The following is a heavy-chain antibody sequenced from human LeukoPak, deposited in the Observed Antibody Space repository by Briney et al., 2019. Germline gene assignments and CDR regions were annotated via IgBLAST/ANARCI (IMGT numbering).Heavy chain of an antibody. J-gene: IGHJ6*03. Sequence: SETLSLTCTVSGGSISSYYWSWIRQPAGKGLEWIGRIYTSGSTNYNPSLKSRVTISVDKSKNQFSLKLSSVTAADTAVYYCARVSCCGYYYYMDVWVKETTVTVSS. CDR2: IYTSGST. CDR3: ARVSCCGYYYYMDV. D-gene: IGHD2-15*01. V-gene: IGHV4-4*07. CDR1: GGSISSYY.